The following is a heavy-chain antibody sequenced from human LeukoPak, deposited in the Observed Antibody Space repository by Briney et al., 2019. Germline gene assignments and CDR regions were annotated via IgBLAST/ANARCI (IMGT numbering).Heavy chain of an antibody. V-gene: IGHV4-39*01. CDR1: GGSISSSSYY. CDR3: ARKIAAAAYFDY. Sequence: SETLSLTCTVSGGSISSSSYYWAWIRQPPGKGLEWIGSIYYSGNTFYNPSLKSRVTISADTSKNQFSLKLSSVTAADTAVYYCARKIAAAAYFDYWGQGTLVTVSS. CDR2: IYYSGNT. J-gene: IGHJ4*02. D-gene: IGHD6-13*01.